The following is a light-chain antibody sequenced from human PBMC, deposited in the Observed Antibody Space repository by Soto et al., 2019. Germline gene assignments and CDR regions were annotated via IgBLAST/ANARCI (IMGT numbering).Light chain of an antibody. Sequence: DIQLTQSPSFLSASIGDSVTITCRASQAIGTNLAWYQQKPGKAPNLLVSAASTLHSGVPSRFSGSGPGTEFTLTIAGLQPEDVATYYCQQLHTYLLTFGGGNKVQIK. CDR1: QAIGTN. CDR3: QQLHTYLLT. CDR2: AAS. J-gene: IGKJ4*01. V-gene: IGKV1-9*01.